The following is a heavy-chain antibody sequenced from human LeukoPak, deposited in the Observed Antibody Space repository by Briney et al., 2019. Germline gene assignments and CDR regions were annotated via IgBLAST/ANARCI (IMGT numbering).Heavy chain of an antibody. J-gene: IGHJ4*02. CDR2: INPNSGGT. V-gene: IGHV1-2*02. CDR1: GYTFTGYY. CDR3: ARSTYYYDSSGYCFDY. D-gene: IGHD3-22*01. Sequence: ASVKVSCKASGYTFTGYYMHWVRQAPGQGLEWMGWINPNSGGTNYAQKFQGRVTMTRDTSISTAYMELSRLRSDDTAVYYCARSTYYYDSSGYCFDYWGQGTLVTVSS.